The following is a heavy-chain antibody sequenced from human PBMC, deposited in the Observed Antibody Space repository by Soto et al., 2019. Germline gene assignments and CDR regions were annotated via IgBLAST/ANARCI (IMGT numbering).Heavy chain of an antibody. Sequence: SETLSLTCTVSGGSISSYYWSWIRQPPGKGLEWIGYIYYSGSTNYNPSLKSRVTISVDTSKNQFSLKLSSVTAADTAVYYCARAPPIEDGDGYYFDYWGQGTLVTVSS. CDR1: GGSISSYY. CDR2: IYYSGST. D-gene: IGHD4-17*01. V-gene: IGHV4-59*01. J-gene: IGHJ4*02. CDR3: ARAPPIEDGDGYYFDY.